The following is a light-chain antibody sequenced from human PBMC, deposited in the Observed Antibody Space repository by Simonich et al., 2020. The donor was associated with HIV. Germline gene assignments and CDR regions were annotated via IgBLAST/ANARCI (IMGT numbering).Light chain of an antibody. CDR3: QQYNSYTWT. Sequence: DIQMTQSPSTLSASVGDRVTITCRASASISSWLAWYQQKSGKAPKLLIYKASSLKSGVPSRFSGSGSGTEFTLTISSLQPDDFATYFCQQYNSYTWTFGQGTKVEIK. J-gene: IGKJ1*01. CDR1: ASISSW. CDR2: KAS. V-gene: IGKV1-5*03.